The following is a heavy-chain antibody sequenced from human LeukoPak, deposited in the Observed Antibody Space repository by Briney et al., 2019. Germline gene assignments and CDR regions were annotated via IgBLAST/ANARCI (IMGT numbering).Heavy chain of an antibody. CDR1: GFTFSSYA. CDR3: AKNGHGSGSYYPRTKYYFDY. D-gene: IGHD3-10*01. V-gene: IGHV3-64*01. J-gene: IGHJ4*02. Sequence: GGSLRLSCAASGFTFSSYAMHWVRPAPGKGLEYVSAISSNGGSKYYANSVKGRFTISRDNSKNTLYLQMNSLRAEDTAVYYCAKNGHGSGSYYPRTKYYFDYWSQGTLVTVSS. CDR2: ISSNGGSK.